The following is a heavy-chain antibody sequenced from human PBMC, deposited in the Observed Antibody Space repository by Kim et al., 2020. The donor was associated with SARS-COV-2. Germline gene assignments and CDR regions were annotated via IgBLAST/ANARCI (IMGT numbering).Heavy chain of an antibody. V-gene: IGHV4-39*01. Sequence: SETLSLTCTVSGGSLSSSSYNWVWIPQGPGMGRVWFMTASYSGNYYYNPSIRSRVTISVDTTKYQFSLKLGSVTAAAAADYYCARRGRYSSGWYF. CDR1: GGSLSSSSYN. CDR3: ARRGRYSSGWYF. D-gene: IGHD6-19*01. CDR2: ASYSGNY. J-gene: IGHJ2*01.